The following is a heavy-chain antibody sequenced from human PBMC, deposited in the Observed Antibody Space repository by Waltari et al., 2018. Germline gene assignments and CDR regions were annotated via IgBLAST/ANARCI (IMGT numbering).Heavy chain of an antibody. CDR1: GLTFSSYA. J-gene: IGHJ4*02. Sequence: EVQLLESGGGLVQPVGTLGVSCAATGLTFSSYAMRWPRQAPGKGMEWVSAIRGSGGSTYYADSVKGRFTISRDNSKNTLYLQMNSLRAEDTAVYYCAKDLEQWLVQWLFGYWGQGTLVTVSS. CDR2: IRGSGGST. V-gene: IGHV3-23*01. CDR3: AKDLEQWLVQWLFGY. D-gene: IGHD6-19*01.